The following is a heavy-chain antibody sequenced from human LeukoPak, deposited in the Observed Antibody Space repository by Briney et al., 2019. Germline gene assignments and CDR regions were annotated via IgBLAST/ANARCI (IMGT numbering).Heavy chain of an antibody. V-gene: IGHV1-69*13. CDR3: ARISLGAIWGYYYGMDV. J-gene: IGHJ6*02. D-gene: IGHD1-26*01. CDR2: IIPIFGTA. Sequence: GASVKVSCKASGGTFSSYAISWVRQAPGQGLEWMGGIIPIFGTANYAQKFQGRVTITADEFTSTAYMELSSLRSEDTAVYYCARISLGAIWGYYYGMDVWGQGTTVTVSS. CDR1: GGTFSSYA.